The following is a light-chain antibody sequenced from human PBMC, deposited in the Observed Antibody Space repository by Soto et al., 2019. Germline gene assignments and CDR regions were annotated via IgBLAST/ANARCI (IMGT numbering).Light chain of an antibody. J-gene: IGKJ2*01. V-gene: IGKV1-6*01. CDR2: DAS. CDR3: LQDYNYPYT. Sequence: AIKMTQSPSSLSASVGDRVTITCRASQGIRNDLGWYQQKPGKAPKLLIYDASSLQSGVPSRFSGSGSGTDFALTISSLQPEDFATYYCLQDYNYPYTFGQGTKLAIK. CDR1: QGIRND.